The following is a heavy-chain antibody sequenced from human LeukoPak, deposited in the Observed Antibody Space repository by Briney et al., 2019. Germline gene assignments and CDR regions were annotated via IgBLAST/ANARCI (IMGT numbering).Heavy chain of an antibody. CDR2: INSDGSST. V-gene: IGHV3-74*01. J-gene: IGHJ4*02. CDR1: GLTFSSYW. Sequence: GGSLRLSCAASGLTFSSYWMHWVRQAAGKGLVWVSRINSDGSSTSYADSVKGRFTISRDNAKNTLYLQMNSLRAEDTAVYYCAGDSSGYYSWSGFSDYWGQGTLVTVSS. D-gene: IGHD3-22*01. CDR3: AGDSSGYYSWSGFSDY.